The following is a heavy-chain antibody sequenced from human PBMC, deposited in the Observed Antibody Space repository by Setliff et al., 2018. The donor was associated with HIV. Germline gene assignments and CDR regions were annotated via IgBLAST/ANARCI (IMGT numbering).Heavy chain of an antibody. CDR2: IVDSGRA. Sequence: SETLSLTCTVYGGSLTNYYWTWIRQSPGKGLEWIGEIVDSGRATYNTSLQSRVTISQDTSKRQFSLKLGAVTAADSAVYYCGRVASCADSWCYVYYYHYYGMDVWGPGTTVTVSS. D-gene: IGHD3-16*01. J-gene: IGHJ6*02. CDR3: GRVASCADSWCYVYYYHYYGMDV. CDR1: GGSLTNYY. V-gene: IGHV4-34*12.